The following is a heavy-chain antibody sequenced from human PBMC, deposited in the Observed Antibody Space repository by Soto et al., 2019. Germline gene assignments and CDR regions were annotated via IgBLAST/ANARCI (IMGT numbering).Heavy chain of an antibody. J-gene: IGHJ5*02. V-gene: IGHV4-34*01. CDR2: INHSGST. Sequence: SETLSLTCAVYGGSFSGYYWSWIRQPPGKGLEWIGEINHSGSTNYNPSLKSRVTISVDTSKNQFSLKLSSVTAADTAVYYCARGSSNYYFWSGYFRENWFDPWAQGTLVTVSS. CDR3: ARGSSNYYFWSGYFRENWFDP. D-gene: IGHD3-3*01. CDR1: GGSFSGYY.